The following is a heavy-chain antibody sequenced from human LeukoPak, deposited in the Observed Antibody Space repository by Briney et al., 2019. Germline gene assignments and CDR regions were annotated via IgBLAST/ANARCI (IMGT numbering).Heavy chain of an antibody. CDR2: IYYSGST. V-gene: IGHV4-59*01. J-gene: IGHJ4*02. D-gene: IGHD4-17*01. Sequence: PSETLSLTCTVSGGSISHYYWSWIRQPPGKGLEWIGYIYYSGSTSYNPSLEGRATISVDTSKRQFSLRLSSVTPADTAVYFCATVNKVTTESAYYFDYWGRGTLVTVSS. CDR3: ATVNKVTTESAYYFDY. CDR1: GGSISHYY.